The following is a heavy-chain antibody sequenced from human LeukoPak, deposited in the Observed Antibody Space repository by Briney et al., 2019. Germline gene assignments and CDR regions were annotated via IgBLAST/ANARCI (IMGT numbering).Heavy chain of an antibody. CDR3: ARRTTVTPKPTYFDY. Sequence: SETLSLTCAVYGGSFSGYYWSWIRQPPGKGLEWIGEINHSGSTNYSPSLKSRVTISVDTSKNQFSLKLSPVTAADTAVYYCARRTTVTPKPTYFDYWGQGTLVTVSS. CDR1: GGSFSGYY. V-gene: IGHV4-34*01. CDR2: INHSGST. J-gene: IGHJ4*02. D-gene: IGHD4-17*01.